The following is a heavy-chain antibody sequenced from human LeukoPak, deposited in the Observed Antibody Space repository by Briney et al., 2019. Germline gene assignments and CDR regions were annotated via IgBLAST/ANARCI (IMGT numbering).Heavy chain of an antibody. CDR1: GFTFSSYS. D-gene: IGHD2-21*02. V-gene: IGHV3-48*04. Sequence: PGGSLRLSCAASGFTFSSYSMNWVRQAPGKGLEWVSYISSSSSTIYYADSVKGRFTISRDNAKNSLYLQMNSLRAEDTAVYYCARGVEVLHIVVVTANSNAFDIWGQGTMVTVSS. CDR3: ARGVEVLHIVVVTANSNAFDI. J-gene: IGHJ3*02. CDR2: ISSSSSTI.